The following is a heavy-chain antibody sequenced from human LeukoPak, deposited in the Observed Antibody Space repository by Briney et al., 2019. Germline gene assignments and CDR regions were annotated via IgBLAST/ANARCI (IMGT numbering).Heavy chain of an antibody. D-gene: IGHD5-18*01. Sequence: PGGSLRLSCAASGFTFSSYWMHWVRQAPGKGLMWVSRINGDGSGTNYADSVKGRFTISSDNAKNTLYLQMNSLRAEDTAVYYCARDKGYSSDYWGQGTLVTVSS. CDR2: INGDGSGT. V-gene: IGHV3-74*01. J-gene: IGHJ4*02. CDR1: GFTFSSYW. CDR3: ARDKGYSSDY.